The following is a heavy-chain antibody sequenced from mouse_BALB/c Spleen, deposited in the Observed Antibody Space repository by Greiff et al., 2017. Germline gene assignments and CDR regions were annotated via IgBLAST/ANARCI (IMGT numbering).Heavy chain of an antibody. J-gene: IGHJ3*01. CDR2: ISYDGSN. CDR3: AREARAGRGIAY. D-gene: IGHD3-1*01. V-gene: IGHV3-6*02. Sequence: DVKLEESGPGLVKPSQSLSLTCSVTGYSITSGYYWNWIRQFPGNKLEWMGYISYDGSNNYNPSLKNRISITRDTSKNQFSLKLISVTTEDTDTCDSAREARAGRGIAYWGQGTLVTVSA. CDR1: GYSITSGYY.